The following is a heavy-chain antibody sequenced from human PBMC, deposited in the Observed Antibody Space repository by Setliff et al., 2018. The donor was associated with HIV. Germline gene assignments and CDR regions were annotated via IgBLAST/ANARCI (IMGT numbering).Heavy chain of an antibody. Sequence: SVKVSCKTSADSFRSYAISWVRQAPGQGLEWMGGITPFFGTTNYAQKFQGRVTITADESTSTAYMELRGQRSEDTGVYYCAGGDSGSYWDYYYGMDVWGQGTTVTVSS. CDR3: AGGDSGSYWDYYYGMDV. CDR2: ITPFFGTT. CDR1: ADSFRSYA. D-gene: IGHD1-26*01. J-gene: IGHJ6*02. V-gene: IGHV1-69*13.